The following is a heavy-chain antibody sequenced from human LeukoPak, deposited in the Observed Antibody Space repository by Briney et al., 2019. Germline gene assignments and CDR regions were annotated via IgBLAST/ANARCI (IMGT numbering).Heavy chain of an antibody. D-gene: IGHD5-24*01. CDR1: GYFFTTYW. J-gene: IGHJ4*02. V-gene: IGHV5-51*01. CDR2: IYPGDSDT. Sequence: GESLKISCKASGYFFTTYWIGWVRQMPGKGLEWMGIIYPGDSDTRYSPSFQGQVTISADKSIGTAYLQWSSLKASDTAMYYCARHDGLATISHWGQGTLVTVSS. CDR3: ARHDGLATISH.